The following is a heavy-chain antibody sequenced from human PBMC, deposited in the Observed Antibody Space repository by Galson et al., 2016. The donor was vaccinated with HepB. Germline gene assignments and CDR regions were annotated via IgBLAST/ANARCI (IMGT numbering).Heavy chain of an antibody. Sequence: SLRLSCAASGFTFSTYRMHWVRQAPGKGLVWVSRINSDGSSTGFADSVKGRFTISRDSAKNTLYLQMNSLRAEETAVYYCARDNWDDAGCSVDHWGQGTLVTVSS. CDR1: GFTFSTYR. J-gene: IGHJ4*02. D-gene: IGHD1-20*01. CDR3: ARDNWDDAGCSVDH. V-gene: IGHV3-74*01. CDR2: INSDGSST.